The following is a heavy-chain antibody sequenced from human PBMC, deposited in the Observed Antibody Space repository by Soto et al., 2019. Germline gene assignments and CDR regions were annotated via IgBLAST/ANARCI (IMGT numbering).Heavy chain of an antibody. Sequence: QAHLVESGGGVVQPGTSLRLSCAASGVSFNSYDMHWVRQAPGKEPEWVAIISYDGSNTYYSDSVRGRFTISRDNSKDTLYLQMHSLRSEDTAIYYCARISRYCSGGDCHAWGQGTQVTVSS. J-gene: IGHJ5*02. CDR2: ISYDGSNT. CDR1: GVSFNSYD. V-gene: IGHV3-30*03. D-gene: IGHD2-15*01. CDR3: ARISRYCSGGDCHA.